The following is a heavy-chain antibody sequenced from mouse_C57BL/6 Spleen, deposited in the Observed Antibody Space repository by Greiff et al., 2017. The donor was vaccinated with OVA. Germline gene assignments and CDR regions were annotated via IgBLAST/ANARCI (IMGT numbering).Heavy chain of an antibody. V-gene: IGHV1-64*01. D-gene: IGHD1-1*01. CDR2: IHPNSGST. CDR3: AREDQYGSSDY. CDR1: GYTFTSYW. J-gene: IGHJ2*01. Sequence: VQLQQPGAELVKPGASVKLSCKASGYTFTSYWMHWVKQRPGQGLEWIGMIHPNSGSTNYNEKFKSKATLTVDKSSSTAYMQLSSLTSEDSAVYYCAREDQYGSSDYWGQGTTLTVSS.